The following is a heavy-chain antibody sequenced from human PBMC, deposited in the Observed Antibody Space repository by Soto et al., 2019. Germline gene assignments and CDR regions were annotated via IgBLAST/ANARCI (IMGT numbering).Heavy chain of an antibody. Sequence: PGGSLRLSCAASGFTFSIYSMSWVRHAPGKGLEWVSSITSSSDYVYYADSVKGRFTISRDNAKNSLYLQMNSLRAEDTAVYYCARVVYFDSSGYSVWGQGTLVTVSS. CDR2: ITSSSDYV. V-gene: IGHV3-21*01. J-gene: IGHJ4*02. CDR1: GFTFSIYS. D-gene: IGHD3-22*01. CDR3: ARVVYFDSSGYSV.